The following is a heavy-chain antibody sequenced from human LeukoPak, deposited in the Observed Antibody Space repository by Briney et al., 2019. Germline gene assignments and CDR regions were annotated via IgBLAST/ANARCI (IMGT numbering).Heavy chain of an antibody. CDR2: INPNSGGT. D-gene: IGHD4-23*01. CDR1: GYTFTGYY. Sequence: HRASVKVSCKASGYTFTGYYMHWVRQAPGQGLEWMGWINPNSGGTNYAQKFQGRVTMTRDTSISTAYMELSRLRSDDTAVYYCARLQTTVDLQDIWGQGTMVTVSS. J-gene: IGHJ3*02. CDR3: ARLQTTVDLQDI. V-gene: IGHV1-2*02.